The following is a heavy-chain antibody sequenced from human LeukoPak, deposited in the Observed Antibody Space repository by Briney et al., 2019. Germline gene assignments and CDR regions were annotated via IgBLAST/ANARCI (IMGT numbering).Heavy chain of an antibody. D-gene: IGHD3-22*01. J-gene: IGHJ4*02. Sequence: GGSLRLSCAASGFTFSSYGMHWVRQAPGKGLEWVAFIRYDGSNKYYADSVKGRFTISRDNSKNTLYLQMNSLRAEDTAVYYCAKDQTYYYDSSLDYWGQGTLVTVSS. CDR1: GFTFSSYG. CDR3: AKDQTYYYDSSLDY. V-gene: IGHV3-30*02. CDR2: IRYDGSNK.